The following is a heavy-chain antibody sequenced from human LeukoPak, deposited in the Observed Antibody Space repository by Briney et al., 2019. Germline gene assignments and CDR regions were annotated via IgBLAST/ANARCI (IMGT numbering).Heavy chain of an antibody. CDR3: ARVKAGSTIDYYYMDV. J-gene: IGHJ6*03. V-gene: IGHV4-39*07. CDR2: IYYSGST. CDR1: GGSISSSSYY. Sequence: SETLSLTCTVPGGSISSSSYYWGWIRQPPGKGLEWIGSIYYSGSTYYNPSLKSRVTISVDTSKNQFSLKLSSVTATDTAVYYCARVKAGSTIDYYYMDVWGKGTTVIISS. D-gene: IGHD2-2*01.